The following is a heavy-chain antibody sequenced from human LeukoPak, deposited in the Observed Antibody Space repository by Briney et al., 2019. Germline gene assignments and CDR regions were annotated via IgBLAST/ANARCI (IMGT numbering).Heavy chain of an antibody. CDR2: INHSGST. D-gene: IGHD2-2*01. J-gene: IGHJ6*02. V-gene: IGHV4-34*01. CDR3: ARGIVVVVPAAIYYYYYYGMDV. CDR1: GGSFSGYY. Sequence: SETLSLTCAVYGGSFSGYYWSWMRQPPGKGLEWIGEINHSGSTNYNPSLKSRVTISVDTSKNQFSLKLSSVTAADTAVYYCARGIVVVVPAAIYYYYYYGMDVWGQGTTVTVSS.